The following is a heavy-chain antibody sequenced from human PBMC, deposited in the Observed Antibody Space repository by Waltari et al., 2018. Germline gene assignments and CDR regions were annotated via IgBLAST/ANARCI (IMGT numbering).Heavy chain of an antibody. CDR3: ARLVVVVTAATTLCDYYGMDV. V-gene: IGHV4-59*01. D-gene: IGHD2-21*02. J-gene: IGHJ6*02. CDR1: GGSISRYY. Sequence: QVQLQESGPGLVKPSETLSLTCTVSGGSISRYYGSWIRQPPGKGLGWVGYIYYSGSTHYNPSLQSRVTISLDTSQTQSYLTLSSVTAADTVVYYCARLVVVVTAATTLCDYYGMDVWGQGTTVTVSS. CDR2: IYYSGST.